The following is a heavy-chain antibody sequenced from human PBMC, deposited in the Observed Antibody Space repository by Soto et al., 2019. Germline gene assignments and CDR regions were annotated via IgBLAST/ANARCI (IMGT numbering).Heavy chain of an antibody. D-gene: IGHD4-17*01. CDR3: AKGSSDHSDYGGII. Sequence: QVQLVESGGGVVQAGRSLRLSCAASGFSFSRYGMHWVRQAPGKGLEWVAEISSDGSNKNYADSVKGRFTISRDISKDTLYLQMNSLRAEDTAVYYCAKGSSDHSDYGGIIWGQGTLVTVSS. CDR1: GFSFSRYG. J-gene: IGHJ4*02. CDR2: ISSDGSNK. V-gene: IGHV3-30*18.